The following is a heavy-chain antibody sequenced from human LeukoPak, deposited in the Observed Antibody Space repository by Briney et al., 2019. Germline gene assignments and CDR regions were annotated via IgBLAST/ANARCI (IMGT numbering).Heavy chain of an antibody. CDR2: FYHSGST. Sequence: PSETLSLTCAVSGYSISRDYYWGWIRQPPGKGLEGIGSFYHSGSTYYKPSLKSRVTISVDTSKNQFSLKLSSVTAADTAVYYCARYILGGSGNYSYYYYYYMDVWGKGTTVTVSS. CDR1: GYSISRDYY. J-gene: IGHJ6*03. CDR3: ARYILGGSGNYSYYYYYYMDV. D-gene: IGHD3-10*01. V-gene: IGHV4-38-2*01.